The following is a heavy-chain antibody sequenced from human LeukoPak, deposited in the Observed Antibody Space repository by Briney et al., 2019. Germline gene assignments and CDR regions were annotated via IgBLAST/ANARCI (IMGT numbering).Heavy chain of an antibody. J-gene: IGHJ6*04. CDR3: AELGITMIGGV. V-gene: IGHV3-30*18. D-gene: IGHD3-10*02. Sequence: GSLRLSCAASGFIFSTYGMHWVRQAPGKGLEWVAVISHDGSNKFYADSVKGRFTISRDNSKNTLYLQMNSLRAEDTAVYYCAELGITMIGGVWGKGPTVTISS. CDR2: ISHDGSNK. CDR1: GFIFSTYG.